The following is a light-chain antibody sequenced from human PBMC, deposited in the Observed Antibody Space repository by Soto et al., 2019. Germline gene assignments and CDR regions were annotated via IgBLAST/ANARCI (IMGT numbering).Light chain of an antibody. CDR3: MQPLENFRT. J-gene: IGKJ1*01. Sequence: DIVMMQSPLSLPVTPGEPASISFRSNQSLLHNNGYNYVDWYMQKPGQSPQLLIYLGSNRASGVPDRFSGSGSDTYFTLEISRVEADDVGVYYCMQPLENFRTFGQGTKVDIK. CDR1: QSLLHNNGYNY. V-gene: IGKV2-28*01. CDR2: LGS.